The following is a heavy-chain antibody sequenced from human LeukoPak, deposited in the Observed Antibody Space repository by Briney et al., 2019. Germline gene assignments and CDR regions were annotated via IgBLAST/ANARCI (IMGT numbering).Heavy chain of an antibody. Sequence: GRSMRLSCAASGFAFSSYAMHWVRQGPGKGLEWVALVSYDGGSKYYADSVKGRITISRDNSKNTLHLQMNSLRTEDTAVYYCARVKGGIAAAGNYFDYWGQGTLVTVSS. CDR1: GFAFSSYA. D-gene: IGHD6-13*01. CDR2: VSYDGGSK. J-gene: IGHJ4*02. V-gene: IGHV3-30-3*01. CDR3: ARVKGGIAAAGNYFDY.